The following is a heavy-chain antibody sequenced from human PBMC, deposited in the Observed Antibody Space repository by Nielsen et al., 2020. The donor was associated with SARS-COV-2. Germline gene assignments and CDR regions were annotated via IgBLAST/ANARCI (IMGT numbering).Heavy chain of an antibody. Sequence: RQPPGKGLEWIGEISHSGSTNYKPSLKSRVTISVDRSKNQFSLKMRSVTAADTAVYYCVRYCSSTSCPRYYYYYYMDVWGKGTTVTVSS. CDR2: ISHSGST. J-gene: IGHJ6*03. D-gene: IGHD2-2*01. CDR3: VRYCSSTSCPRYYYYYYMDV. V-gene: IGHV4-34*01.